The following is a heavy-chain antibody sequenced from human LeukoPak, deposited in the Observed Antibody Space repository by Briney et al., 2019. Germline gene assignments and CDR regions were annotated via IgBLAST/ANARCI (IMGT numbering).Heavy chain of an antibody. V-gene: IGHV1-69*04. D-gene: IGHD3-16*01. CDR2: IIPILGIA. CDR3: ARGLGGYSRAFDY. CDR1: GGTFSSYA. J-gene: IGHJ4*02. Sequence: ASVKVSCKASGGTFSSYAISWVRQAPGQGLEWMGRIIPILGIANYAQKFQGRVTITTDESTSTAYMELSSLRSEDTAVYYCARGLGGYSRAFDYWGQGTLVTVSS.